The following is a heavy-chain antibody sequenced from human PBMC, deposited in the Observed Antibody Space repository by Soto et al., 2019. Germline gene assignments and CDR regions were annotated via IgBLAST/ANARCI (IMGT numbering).Heavy chain of an antibody. Sequence: GASVKVSCKASGYTFTSYGISWVRQAPGQGLEWMGWINPRTGGTAYAQKFQGWVTMTTDTSISTAYMELSRLKSDDTAVYYCARDADSTGWYDYWGQGTLVTVS. J-gene: IGHJ4*02. CDR2: INPRTGGT. CDR1: GYTFTSYG. D-gene: IGHD6-19*01. CDR3: ARDADSTGWYDY. V-gene: IGHV1-2*04.